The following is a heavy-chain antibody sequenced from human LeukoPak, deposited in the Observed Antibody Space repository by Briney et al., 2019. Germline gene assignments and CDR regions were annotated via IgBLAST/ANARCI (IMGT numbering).Heavy chain of an antibody. CDR2: INPSGGST. V-gene: IGHV1-46*01. CDR1: GYTFASFY. D-gene: IGHD2-2*01. CDR3: ARDGGYCGSSSCYAFY. Sequence: ASVKVSCKASGYTFASFYMHWVRQAPGQGLEWMGIINPSGGSTTYVQKFQGRVTMTRDTSTSTVYMELSSLRSEDTAVYYCARDGGYCGSSSCYAFYWGRGTLVTVSS. J-gene: IGHJ4*02.